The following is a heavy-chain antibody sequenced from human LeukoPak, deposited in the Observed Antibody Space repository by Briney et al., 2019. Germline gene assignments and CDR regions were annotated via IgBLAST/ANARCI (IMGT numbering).Heavy chain of an antibody. D-gene: IGHD5-24*01. Sequence: SVKVSCKASGGTFSSYTISWVRQPPGQGLEWMGGIIPIFGTANYAQKFQGRVTITADKSTSTAYMELSSLRSEDTAVYYCARLRREEMAYYFDYWGQGTLVTVSS. CDR3: ARLRREEMAYYFDY. J-gene: IGHJ4*02. CDR1: GGTFSSYT. CDR2: IIPIFGTA. V-gene: IGHV1-69*06.